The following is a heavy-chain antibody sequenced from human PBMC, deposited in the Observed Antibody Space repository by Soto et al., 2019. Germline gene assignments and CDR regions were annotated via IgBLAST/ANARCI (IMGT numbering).Heavy chain of an antibody. CDR3: ARGGNGYCSGGSCYSLFDY. D-gene: IGHD2-15*01. Sequence: QVQLVQSGAEVKKPGASVKVSCKASGYTFTSYGISWVRQAPGQGLEWMGWISAYNGNTNYAQKLQGRVTMTTDTTTSTACMELRSLRSDATAVYYCARGGNGYCSGGSCYSLFDYWGQGTLVTVSS. CDR1: GYTFTSYG. CDR2: ISAYNGNT. J-gene: IGHJ4*02. V-gene: IGHV1-18*01.